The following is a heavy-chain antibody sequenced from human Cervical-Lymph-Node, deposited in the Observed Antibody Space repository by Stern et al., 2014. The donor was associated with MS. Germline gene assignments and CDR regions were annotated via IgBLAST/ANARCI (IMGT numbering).Heavy chain of an antibody. D-gene: IGHD2-8*01. J-gene: IGHJ4*02. CDR3: VREDGDFDY. CDR2: IWHDETNN. Sequence: VHLEESGGGVVQPGGSLRLSCAASGFTFSSHVMHWVLQAPGKGLEWVAVIWHDETNNAYADSVKGRFTISRDNSNNTLSLQMNSLRAEDTAVYYCVREDGDFDYWGQGTLVTVSS. V-gene: IGHV3-30-3*01. CDR1: GFTFSSHV.